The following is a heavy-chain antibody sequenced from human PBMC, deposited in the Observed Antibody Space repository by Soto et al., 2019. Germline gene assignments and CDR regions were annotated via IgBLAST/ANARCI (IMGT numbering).Heavy chain of an antibody. D-gene: IGHD1-26*01. V-gene: IGHV4-61*01. CDR1: GGSVSSGSYY. Sequence: QVQLQESGPGLVKPSETLSLTCTVSGGSVSSGSYYWSWIRQPPGKGLEWIGYIYYSGSTNYNPSLKSRFTIAVDTSKDQFSLKLSSVTAADTAVYYCARDYASRIGGSGNGFDYWGQGTLVTVSS. CDR3: ARDYASRIGGSGNGFDY. CDR2: IYYSGST. J-gene: IGHJ4*02.